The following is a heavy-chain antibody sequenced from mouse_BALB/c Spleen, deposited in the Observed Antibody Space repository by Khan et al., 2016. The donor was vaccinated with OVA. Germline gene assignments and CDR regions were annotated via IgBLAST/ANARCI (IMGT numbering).Heavy chain of an antibody. CDR1: GFTFSSFG. Sequence: EVELVESGGGLVQPGGSRKLSCAASGFTFSSFGMHWVRQAPEKGLAWVAYISSGSATIYYAAIVQGRFTIPRDNPKNTLLLQMSSQRSEDTAMYYCARSMITTWYFDVWGAGTTVTVSS. D-gene: IGHD2-4*01. CDR2: ISSGSATI. CDR3: ARSMITTWYFDV. J-gene: IGHJ1*01. V-gene: IGHV5-17*02.